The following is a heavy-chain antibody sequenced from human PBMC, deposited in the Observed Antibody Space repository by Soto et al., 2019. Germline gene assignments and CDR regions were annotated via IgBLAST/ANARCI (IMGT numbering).Heavy chain of an antibody. J-gene: IGHJ4*02. CDR1: GASISSGDYY. CDR3: ARGDFTMFRGAASH. D-gene: IGHD3-10*01. V-gene: IGHV4-30-4*01. CDR2: IYNSGNT. Sequence: QVQLQESGPGLVKPSQTLSLTCTVSGASISSGDYYWSWIRQPPGKGLEWIGYIYNSGNTYYTPSLERRGTISRATSKNHFSLNLSSVTAADTAVYFCARGDFTMFRGAASHWGQGTLVTVSS.